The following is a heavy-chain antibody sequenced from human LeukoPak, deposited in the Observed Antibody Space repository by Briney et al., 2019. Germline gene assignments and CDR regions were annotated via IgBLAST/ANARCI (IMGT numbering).Heavy chain of an antibody. Sequence: GGSLRLSCAASGFTFSSYAMSWVRQAPGKGLEWVSAISGSGGSTYYADSVKGRFTISRDNSKNTLYLQMNSLRAEDTAVYYCAKERSGADYVWGSYRSALDYWGQGTLVNVSS. CDR3: AKERSGADYVWGSYRSALDY. V-gene: IGHV3-23*01. CDR2: ISGSGGST. CDR1: GFTFSSYA. J-gene: IGHJ4*02. D-gene: IGHD3-16*02.